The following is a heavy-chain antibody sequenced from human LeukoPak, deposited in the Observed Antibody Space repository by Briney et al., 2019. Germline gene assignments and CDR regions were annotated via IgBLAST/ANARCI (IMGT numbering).Heavy chain of an antibody. J-gene: IGHJ6*03. V-gene: IGHV1-8*01. Sequence: GASVKVSCKASGYTFTSYDINWVRQATGQGLEWMGWMNPNSGNTGYAQKFQGRVTMTRNTSISTAYMELGSLRSEDTAVYYCARRPKYYDFWSGYYDYYYYYMDVWGKGTTVTVSS. CDR1: GYTFTSYD. CDR2: MNPNSGNT. CDR3: ARRPKYYDFWSGYYDYYYYYMDV. D-gene: IGHD3-3*01.